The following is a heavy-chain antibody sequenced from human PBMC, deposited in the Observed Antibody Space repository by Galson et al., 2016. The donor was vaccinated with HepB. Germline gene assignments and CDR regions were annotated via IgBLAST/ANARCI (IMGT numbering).Heavy chain of an antibody. CDR3: ARGLPARYYYYYYMDV. D-gene: IGHD2-15*01. Sequence: LSLTCTVSGGSISSYYWSWIRQPPGKGLEWIGYIHYSGSTNYNPSLKSRVTISVDTSKNQFSLKLSSVTAADTAVYYCARGLPARYYYYYYMDVWGKGTTVTVSS. CDR2: IHYSGST. J-gene: IGHJ6*03. V-gene: IGHV4-59*01. CDR1: GGSISSYY.